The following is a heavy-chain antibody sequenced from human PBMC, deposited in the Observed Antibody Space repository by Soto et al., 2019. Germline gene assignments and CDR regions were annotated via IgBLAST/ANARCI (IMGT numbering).Heavy chain of an antibody. CDR1: GYTFTGNY. CDR2: INPNSGGT. Sequence: QVQLVQSGAEVKKPGASLKVSCKASGYTFTGNYMHWVRQAPGQGLEWMGWINPNSGGTNYAQKFQGRVTVTRDTSISTAYMELSRLRSDDTAVYYWARDGDSSSPFEIWGQGTMVTVSS. J-gene: IGHJ3*02. CDR3: ARDGDSSSPFEI. D-gene: IGHD6-6*01. V-gene: IGHV1-2*02.